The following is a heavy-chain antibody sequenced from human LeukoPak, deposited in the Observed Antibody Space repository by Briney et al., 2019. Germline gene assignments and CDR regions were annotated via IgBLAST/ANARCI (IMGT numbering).Heavy chain of an antibody. CDR3: TTGPFYFGSGTYFSDC. CDR1: GFTFSNAW. D-gene: IGHD3-10*01. V-gene: IGHV3-15*01. Sequence: GGSLRLSCAASGFTFSNAWMSWVRQAPGKGLEWVGLIKSRTHGGTTDYAAPVKGRFLISRDDSKNTLFLQMNSLKTEDTAVYYCTTGPFYFGSGTYFSDCWGQGTLVTVSS. CDR2: IKSRTHGGTT. J-gene: IGHJ4*02.